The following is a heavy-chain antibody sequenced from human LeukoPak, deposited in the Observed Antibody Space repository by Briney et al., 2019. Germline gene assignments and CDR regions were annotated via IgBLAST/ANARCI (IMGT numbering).Heavy chain of an antibody. V-gene: IGHV4-59*01. Sequence: SETLSLTCTVSGGSISSYYWSWIRQPPGKGLEWIGYIYYSGSTNYNPSLKSRVTISVDTSKNQFSLKLSSVTAADTAVYYCARVQMGQNWYFDLWGRGTLVTVSS. D-gene: IGHD5-24*01. J-gene: IGHJ2*01. CDR1: GGSISSYY. CDR3: ARVQMGQNWYFDL. CDR2: IYYSGST.